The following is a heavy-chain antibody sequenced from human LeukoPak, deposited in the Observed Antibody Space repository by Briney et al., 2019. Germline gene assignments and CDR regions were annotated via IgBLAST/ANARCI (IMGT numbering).Heavy chain of an antibody. CDR2: INPNSGGT. CDR1: GYTFTGYY. Sequence: GSSVKVSCKASGYTFTGYYMHWVRQAPGQGLEWMGWINPNSGGTNYAQKFQGRVTMTRDTSISTAYMELSRLRSDDTAVYYCARVGYCSSTSCLDWFDPWGQGTLVTVPS. D-gene: IGHD2-2*03. CDR3: ARVGYCSSTSCLDWFDP. V-gene: IGHV1-2*02. J-gene: IGHJ5*02.